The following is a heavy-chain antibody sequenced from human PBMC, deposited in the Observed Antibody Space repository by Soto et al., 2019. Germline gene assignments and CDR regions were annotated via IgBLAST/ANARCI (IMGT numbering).Heavy chain of an antibody. CDR3: AKHEGYCSTTTCSNFDY. Sequence: GESLKISCKGSGFTFTSYWIAWVRQMPGKGLEWMGIIYPGDSDTSYSPSFQGQVTISADKSINTAYLHWSSLKASDTAIYYCAKHEGYCSTTTCSNFDYWGQGTQVTVSS. CDR1: GFTFTSYW. V-gene: IGHV5-51*01. J-gene: IGHJ4*02. D-gene: IGHD2-2*01. CDR2: IYPGDSDT.